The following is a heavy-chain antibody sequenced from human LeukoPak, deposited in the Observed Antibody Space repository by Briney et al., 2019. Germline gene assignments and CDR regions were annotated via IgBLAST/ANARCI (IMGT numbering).Heavy chain of an antibody. CDR2: IYPGDSDT. D-gene: IGHD6-13*01. CDR3: ARSGYSSSWYNWFDP. J-gene: IGHJ5*02. CDR1: GYSFTSYW. Sequence: GESLKVSCKGSGYSFTSYWIGWVRQMPGKGLEWMGIIYPGDSDTRYSPSFQGQVTISADKSISTAYLQWSSLKASDTAMYYCARSGYSSSWYNWFDPWGQGTLVTVSS. V-gene: IGHV5-51*01.